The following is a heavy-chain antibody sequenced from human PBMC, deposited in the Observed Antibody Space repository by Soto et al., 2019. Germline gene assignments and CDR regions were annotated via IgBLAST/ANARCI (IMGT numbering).Heavy chain of an antibody. D-gene: IGHD1-26*01. CDR3: ARDRAYSGNECPGVDY. V-gene: IGHV1-69*06. CDR1: GGTFSSYA. Sequence: QVQLVQSGAEVKKPGSSVKVSCKASGGTFSSYAISWVRQAPGQGLEWMGGISPIFGTANYAQKFQGRVTITADKSTSTAYMELRSLRSEDTSVYYCARDRAYSGNECPGVDYWGQVTLVSVSS. CDR2: ISPIFGTA. J-gene: IGHJ4*02.